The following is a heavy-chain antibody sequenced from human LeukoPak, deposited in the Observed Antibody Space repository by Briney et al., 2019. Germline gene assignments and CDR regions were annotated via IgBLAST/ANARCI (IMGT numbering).Heavy chain of an antibody. CDR1: GGSFSGYY. J-gene: IGHJ6*03. D-gene: IGHD4-17*01. Sequence: PSETLSLTCAVYGGSFSGYYWSWIRQPPGKGLEWIGEINHSGSTNYNPSLKSRVTISVDTSKNQFSLKLSSVTAADTVVYYCARGVTTRYYYYYMDVWGKGTTVTVSS. CDR3: ARGVTTRYYYYYMDV. V-gene: IGHV4-34*01. CDR2: INHSGST.